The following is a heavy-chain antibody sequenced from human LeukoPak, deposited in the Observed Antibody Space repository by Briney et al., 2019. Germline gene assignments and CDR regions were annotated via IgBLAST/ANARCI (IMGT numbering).Heavy chain of an antibody. Sequence: SETLSLTCNVSGGSISNNNYFWAWIRQPPGKGLEWLGSIFYTGTAYYNPSLESPVTLSVDTSKNQFSLKLSSVTAADTAVYYCARYSYGNTYYFDYWGQGTLVTVSS. CDR3: ARYSYGNTYYFDY. J-gene: IGHJ4*02. V-gene: IGHV4-39*07. CDR1: GGSISNNNYF. CDR2: IFYTGTA. D-gene: IGHD5-18*01.